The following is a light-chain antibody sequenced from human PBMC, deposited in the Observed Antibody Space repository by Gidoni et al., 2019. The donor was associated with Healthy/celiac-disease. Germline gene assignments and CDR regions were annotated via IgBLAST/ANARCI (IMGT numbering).Light chain of an antibody. J-gene: IGLJ2*01. V-gene: IGLV2-8*01. Sequence: QSPLTHPPSPSGSHVQSVTITGTGTSSDVGGYDHVSWYQQQPGKATKLMIYAVSNRPAGVPDRFSGAKSGNTASLNVSGLQAEDEADYYCSSYAGNNNLVFGGGTKLTV. CDR1: SSDVGGYDH. CDR2: AVS. CDR3: SSYAGNNNLV.